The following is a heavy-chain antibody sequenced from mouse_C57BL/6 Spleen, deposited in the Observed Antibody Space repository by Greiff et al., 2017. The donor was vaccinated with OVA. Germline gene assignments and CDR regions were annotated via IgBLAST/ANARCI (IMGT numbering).Heavy chain of an antibody. D-gene: IGHD4-1*01. CDR3: ARDKRELGRYFDV. V-gene: IGHV5-4*01. CDR1: GFTFSSYA. J-gene: IGHJ1*03. CDR2: ISDGGSYT. Sequence: DVKLVESGGGLVKPGGSLKLSCAASGFTFSSYAMSWVRQTPEKRLEWVATISDGGSYTYYPDNVKGRFTISRDNAKNNLYLQMSHLKSEDTAMYYCARDKRELGRYFDVWGTGTTVTVSS.